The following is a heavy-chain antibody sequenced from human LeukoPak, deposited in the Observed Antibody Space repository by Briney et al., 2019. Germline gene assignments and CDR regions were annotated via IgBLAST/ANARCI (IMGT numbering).Heavy chain of an antibody. Sequence: PGGSLRLSCAASGFTFSSYSMNWVRQAPGKGLEWVSSISSTSTYIYYADSLKGRFTISRDNAKNSLCLQMNSLRAEDTAVYYCAREAPTQAFDIWGQGTMVTVSS. V-gene: IGHV3-21*01. CDR2: ISSTSTYI. CDR3: AREAPTQAFDI. CDR1: GFTFSSYS. J-gene: IGHJ3*02.